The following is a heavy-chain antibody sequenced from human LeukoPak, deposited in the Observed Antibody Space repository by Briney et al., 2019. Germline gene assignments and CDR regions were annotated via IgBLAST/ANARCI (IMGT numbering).Heavy chain of an antibody. V-gene: IGHV1-18*01. CDR2: ISAHTGNT. CDR1: GYTFTTYG. J-gene: IGHJ6*03. Sequence: GASVKVSCKASGYTFTTYGISWVRQAPGQGLEWMGWISAHTGNTNYAQKFQGRVTMTTDTSTSTAYMELRSLRSDDTAVYYCARDHIVVVPAANYYYMDVWGKGTTVTVSS. CDR3: ARDHIVVVPAANYYYMDV. D-gene: IGHD2-2*01.